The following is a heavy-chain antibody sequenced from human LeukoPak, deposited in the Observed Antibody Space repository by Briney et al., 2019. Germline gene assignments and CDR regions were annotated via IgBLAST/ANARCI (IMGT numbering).Heavy chain of an antibody. CDR1: GYTFTGYY. J-gene: IGHJ3*02. V-gene: IGHV1-2*02. CDR3: ARSGYYDFLTGDDAFDI. CDR2: INPNSGGT. D-gene: IGHD3-9*01. Sequence: VASVKVSCEASGYTFTGYYMHRVRQAPGQGLEWMGWINPNSGGTNYAQKFQGRVTMTRDTSISTAYMELSRLRSDDTAVYYCARSGYYDFLTGDDAFDIWGQGTMVTVSS.